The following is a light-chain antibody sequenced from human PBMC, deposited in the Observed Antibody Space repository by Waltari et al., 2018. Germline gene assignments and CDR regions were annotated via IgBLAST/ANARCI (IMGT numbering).Light chain of an antibody. V-gene: IGLV2-23*01. Sequence: QSVLTQPASVSGSSGQSITISCTGTSSDVGSYNLVSWYQQHPGKAPKLMIYEGSKRPSGVSNRFSGSKSGNTAYLTISGLQAEDEADYYCCSYAGSSTWVFGGGTKLTVL. CDR3: CSYAGSSTWV. J-gene: IGLJ3*02. CDR2: EGS. CDR1: SSDVGSYNL.